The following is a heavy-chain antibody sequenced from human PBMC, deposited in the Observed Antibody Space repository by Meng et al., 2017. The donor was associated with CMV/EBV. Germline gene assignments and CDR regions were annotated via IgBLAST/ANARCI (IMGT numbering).Heavy chain of an antibody. J-gene: IGHJ6*02. Sequence: SETLSLTCTVSGGSISSSSYYWGWIRQPPGKGLEWIGSIYYSGGTYYNPSLKSRVTISVDTSKNQFSLKLSSVTAADTAVYYCAREPMDVWGQGTTVTVSS. CDR3: AREPMDV. V-gene: IGHV4-39*07. CDR2: IYYSGGT. CDR1: GGSISSSSYY.